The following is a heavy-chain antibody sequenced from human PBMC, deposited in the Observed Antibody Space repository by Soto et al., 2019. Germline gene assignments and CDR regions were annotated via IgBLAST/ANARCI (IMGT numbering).Heavy chain of an antibody. J-gene: IGHJ6*02. CDR1: GYTFTSYY. CDR3: ARDPPLRSGYYYGMDV. D-gene: IGHD5-12*01. Sequence: SVKVSCKASGYTFTSYYMHWVRQAPGQGLEWMGRIIPILGIANYAQKFQGRVTITADKSTSTAYMELSSLRSEDTAVYYCARDPPLRSGYYYGMDVPGQGTMVTLPS. V-gene: IGHV1-69*04. CDR2: IIPILGIA.